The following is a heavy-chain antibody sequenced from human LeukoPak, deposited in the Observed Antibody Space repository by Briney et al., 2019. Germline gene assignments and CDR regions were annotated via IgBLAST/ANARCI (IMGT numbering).Heavy chain of an antibody. J-gene: IGHJ4*02. D-gene: IGHD5-12*01. Sequence: ASVKVSCKASGYTFTSYYMHWVRQAPGQGLEWMGTINPSGGYTSYAQKLQGRVTMTRDTSTSTVYMEMSSLRTEDAALYYCAKGKVVSAYIIFDYWGQGTQVTVSS. V-gene: IGHV1-46*04. CDR3: AKGKVVSAYIIFDY. CDR2: INPSGGYT. CDR1: GYTFTSYY.